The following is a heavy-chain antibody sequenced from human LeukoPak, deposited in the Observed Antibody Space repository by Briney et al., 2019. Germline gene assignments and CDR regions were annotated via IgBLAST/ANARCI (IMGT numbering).Heavy chain of an antibody. J-gene: IGHJ2*01. CDR2: ISGYNGNT. V-gene: IGHV1-18*01. D-gene: IGHD2-21*02. CDR3: ARVWGVVTAKPKHPNPSYFDL. Sequence: ASVKVSCKASGYTFISYGISWVRQAPGQGLEWMGWISGYNGNTNYAQNLQGRVTMTTDTSTSTAYMELRSLRSDDTAVYYCARVWGVVTAKPKHPNPSYFDLGGGGPRAIVPS. CDR1: GYTFISYG.